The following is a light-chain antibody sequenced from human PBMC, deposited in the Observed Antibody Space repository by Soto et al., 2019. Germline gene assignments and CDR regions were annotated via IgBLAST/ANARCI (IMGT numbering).Light chain of an antibody. CDR1: QSVSSSY. J-gene: IGKJ5*01. V-gene: IGKV3-15*01. CDR3: QQYKSWPPIT. Sequence: EIVLTQSPGTLSLSPGERATLSCRASQSVSSSYLAWYQQKPGQAPRLLLYGASTRATGVPPRFSGGGSGTEFTLTISSLQSEDSAIYYCQQYKSWPPITFGQGTRLEI. CDR2: GAS.